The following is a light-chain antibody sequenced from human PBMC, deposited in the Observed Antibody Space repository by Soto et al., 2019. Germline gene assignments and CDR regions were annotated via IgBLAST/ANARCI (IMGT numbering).Light chain of an antibody. CDR1: SSNIGAGYD. CDR3: PSYDSSLSGSVV. CDR2: GNS. J-gene: IGLJ2*01. Sequence: QPVLTQPPSVAGAPGQRVTISCTGSSSNIGAGYDAHWYQQLPGTAPKLLIYGNSNRPSGDPDRFSGAKSGASASLAITGRQGEDEADYYCPSYDSSLSGSVVVGGGTKVTVL. V-gene: IGLV1-40*01.